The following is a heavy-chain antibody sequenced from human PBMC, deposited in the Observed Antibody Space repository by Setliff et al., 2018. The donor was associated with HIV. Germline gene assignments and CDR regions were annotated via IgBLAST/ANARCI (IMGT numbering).Heavy chain of an antibody. J-gene: IGHJ4*02. Sequence: PSETLSLTCTVSGGSISSSYWTWTRQPPGKGLEWIGNIHYRGSTNYNPSLKSRVTIPVDTSRSQFSLKLSSVTAADTAVYYCARLRDMEWELIGLDYWGRGTLVTVSS. CDR1: GGSISSSY. CDR2: IHYRGST. D-gene: IGHD1-26*01. V-gene: IGHV4-59*01. CDR3: ARLRDMEWELIGLDY.